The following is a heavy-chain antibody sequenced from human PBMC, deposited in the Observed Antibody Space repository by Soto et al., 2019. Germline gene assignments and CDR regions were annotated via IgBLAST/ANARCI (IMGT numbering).Heavy chain of an antibody. Sequence: GGSLRLSCAASGITLSGNSMNWVRQAPGKGLEGVSVSYSDGTTYYADSVKGRFTISRDNSRNTLFLQTNTLRGEDTAVYYCARERDGVLDYWGQGTLVTVS. D-gene: IGHD3-16*01. CDR2: SYSDGTT. CDR1: GITLSGNS. J-gene: IGHJ4*02. V-gene: IGHV3-66*01. CDR3: ARERDGVLDY.